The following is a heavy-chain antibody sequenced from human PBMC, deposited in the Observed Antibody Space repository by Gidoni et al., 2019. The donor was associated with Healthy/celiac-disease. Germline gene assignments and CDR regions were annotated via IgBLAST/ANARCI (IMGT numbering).Heavy chain of an antibody. V-gene: IGHV3-23*01. Sequence: EVQLLESGGGLVQPGGSLRLSCAASGFTVSSSAISWVRQAPGQGPGKGMEWVSAISGSGGSTYYADSVKGRFTISRDNSKNTLYLQMNSLRAEDTAVYYWAKDWGSRGVTMIVVVIDYFDYWGQGTLVTVSS. CDR3: AKDWGSRGVTMIVVVIDYFDY. CDR2: ISGSGGST. J-gene: IGHJ4*02. D-gene: IGHD3-22*01. CDR1: GFTVSSSA.